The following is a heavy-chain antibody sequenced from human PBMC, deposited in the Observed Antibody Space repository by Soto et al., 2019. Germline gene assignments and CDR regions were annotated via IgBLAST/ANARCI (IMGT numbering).Heavy chain of an antibody. J-gene: IGHJ4*02. CDR2: IYYSGTT. V-gene: IGHV4-31*03. Sequence: PSETLSLTCTVSGGSISSGGYYWSWIRQHPGKGLEWIGYIYYSGTTYYNPSLKSRLTISVDTSKNQFSLKLSSVTAADTAVYYRARFSLTAIDYWGQGTLVTVSS. CDR3: ARFSLTAIDY. CDR1: GGSISSGGYY. D-gene: IGHD3-16*01.